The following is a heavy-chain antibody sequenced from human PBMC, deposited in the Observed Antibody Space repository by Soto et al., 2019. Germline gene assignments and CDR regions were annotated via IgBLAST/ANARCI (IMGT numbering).Heavy chain of an antibody. V-gene: IGHV2-70*11. J-gene: IGHJ6*03. CDR2: IDWDDDK. D-gene: IGHD3-10*01. CDR1: GFSLSTSGMC. Sequence: SGPTLVNPTQTLTLTCTFSGFSLSTSGMCVSWIRQPPGKALEWLARIDWDDDKYYSTSLKTRLTISKDTSKNQVVLTMTNMDPVDTATYYCARSSMVRGEEHYYYYMDVWGKGTTVTVSS. CDR3: ARSSMVRGEEHYYYYMDV.